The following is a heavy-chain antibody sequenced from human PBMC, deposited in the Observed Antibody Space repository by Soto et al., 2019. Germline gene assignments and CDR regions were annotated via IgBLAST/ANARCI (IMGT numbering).Heavy chain of an antibody. Sequence: RQAPGKGLEWVALIWYDGSNKYYADSVKGRFTISRDNSKNTLFLQMDSVRAEDTAVYYCARSAGKGGIAAPIDYWGQGTLVTVSS. D-gene: IGHD6-13*01. CDR3: ARSAGKGGIAAPIDY. J-gene: IGHJ4*02. V-gene: IGHV3-33*01. CDR2: IWYDGSNK.